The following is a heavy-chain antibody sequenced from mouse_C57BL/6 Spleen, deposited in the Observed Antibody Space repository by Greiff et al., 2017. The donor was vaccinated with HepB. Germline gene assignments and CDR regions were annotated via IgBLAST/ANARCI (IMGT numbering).Heavy chain of an antibody. J-gene: IGHJ2*01. D-gene: IGHD2-2*01. CDR1: GYTFTSYW. Sequence: VQLQQPGAELVKPGASVKLSCKASGYTFTSYWMQWVKQRPGQGLEWIGEIDPSDSYTNYNQKFKGKATLTVDTSSSTAYMQLSSLTSEDSAVYYCARLGYDRGDYWGQGTTLTVSS. V-gene: IGHV1-50*01. CDR3: ARLGYDRGDY. CDR2: IDPSDSYT.